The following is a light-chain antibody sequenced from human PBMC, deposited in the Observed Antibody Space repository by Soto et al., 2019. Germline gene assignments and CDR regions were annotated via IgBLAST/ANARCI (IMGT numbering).Light chain of an antibody. J-gene: IGKJ5*01. CDR2: RAS. V-gene: IGKV3-15*01. CDR1: QSVSTN. CDR3: QQYNNWPII. Sequence: EIVMTQSPATLSVSPGERATLSCRASQSVSTNLAWYLQKPGQAPRFLIYRASTRATGIPARFSGSGSGTEFTLTISSLQTEDFALYYCQQYNNWPIIFGQGTRLEIK.